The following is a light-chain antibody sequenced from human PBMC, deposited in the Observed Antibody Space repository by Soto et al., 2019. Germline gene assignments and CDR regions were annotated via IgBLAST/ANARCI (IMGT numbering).Light chain of an antibody. J-gene: IGKJ2*01. CDR2: WAS. CDR3: QQYYITPPYT. V-gene: IGKV4-1*01. CDR1: QSVLYRAYNKNY. Sequence: DIVMTQSPDSLAVSLGERATINCKSSQSVLYRAYNKNYLAWYQQKPGQPPKLLIYWASTRESGVPDRFSGSGSGTDFTLTISSLQAEDVAVYYCQQYYITPPYTFGQGTKLEIK.